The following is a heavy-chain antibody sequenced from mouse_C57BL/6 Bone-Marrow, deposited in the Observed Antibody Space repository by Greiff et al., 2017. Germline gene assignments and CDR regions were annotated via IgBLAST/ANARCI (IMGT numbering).Heavy chain of an antibody. V-gene: IGHV1-62-2*01. J-gene: IGHJ3*01. CDR3: ARHEEGYYSIPWFAY. D-gene: IGHD2-5*01. CDR2: FYPGSGSI. Sequence: QVHVKQSGAELVKPGASVKLSCKASGYTFTEYTIHWVKQRSGQGLEWIGWFYPGSGSIKYNEKFKDKATLTADKSSSTVYMELSRLTSEDSAVYFCARHEEGYYSIPWFAYWGQGTLVTVSA. CDR1: GYTFTEYT.